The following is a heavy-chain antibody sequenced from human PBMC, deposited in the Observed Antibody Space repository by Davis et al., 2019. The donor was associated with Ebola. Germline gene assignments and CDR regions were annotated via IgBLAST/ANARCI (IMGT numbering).Heavy chain of an antibody. D-gene: IGHD2-8*01. CDR2: IYSSGAI. CDR1: GGAATSGGYF. Sequence: PSETLSLTCAVSGGAATSGGYFWAWIRQPPGKGLEWTGYIYSSGAIHLSPSLRSRASIFRDTFKNNFSVALTSVTAADTAVYYCARVGDFQGVYWGQGILVSVSS. CDR3: ARVGDFQGVY. V-gene: IGHV4-61*03. J-gene: IGHJ4*02.